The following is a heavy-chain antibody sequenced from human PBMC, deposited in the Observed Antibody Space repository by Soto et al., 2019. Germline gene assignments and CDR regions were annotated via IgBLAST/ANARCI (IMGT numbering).Heavy chain of an antibody. J-gene: IGHJ5*02. CDR2: ISGSGGST. Sequence: SGGSLRLSCAASGFTFSSYAMSWVRQAPGKGLEWVSAISGSGGSTYYADSVKGRFTISRDNSKNTLYLQMNSLRAEDTAVYYCAKHRLVLPREPFIDPWGQGTLVTVSS. V-gene: IGHV3-23*01. CDR1: GFTFSSYA. D-gene: IGHD6-19*01. CDR3: AKHRLVLPREPFIDP.